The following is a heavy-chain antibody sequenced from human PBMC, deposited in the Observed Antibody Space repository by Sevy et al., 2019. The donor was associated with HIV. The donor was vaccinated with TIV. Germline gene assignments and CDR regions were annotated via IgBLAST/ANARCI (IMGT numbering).Heavy chain of an antibody. CDR2: ISYSGGST. CDR1: GFTFSSYA. Sequence: GGSLRLSCAASGFTFSSYAMSWVRQAPGKGLEWVSGISYSGGSTYYADSVKGRFTISRDNSKNTLYLQMNSLRAEDTAVYYCAKDTCSSTSCYYQDAFDIWGQGTMVTVSS. D-gene: IGHD2-2*01. V-gene: IGHV3-23*01. CDR3: AKDTCSSTSCYYQDAFDI. J-gene: IGHJ3*02.